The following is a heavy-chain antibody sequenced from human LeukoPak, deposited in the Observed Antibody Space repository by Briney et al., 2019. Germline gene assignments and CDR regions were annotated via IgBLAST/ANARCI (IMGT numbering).Heavy chain of an antibody. J-gene: IGHJ3*02. V-gene: IGHV3-53*01. CDR1: GFTVSSNY. CDR3: ARDRGWAFDI. Sequence: PGGSLRLSCAASGFTVSSNYMSWVRQAPGKGLKWVPVIYSGGNTYYADSVKGRFTISRDNSKNTLYLQMNSLRAEDTAVYYCARDRGWAFDIWGQGTMVTVSS. CDR2: IYSGGNT.